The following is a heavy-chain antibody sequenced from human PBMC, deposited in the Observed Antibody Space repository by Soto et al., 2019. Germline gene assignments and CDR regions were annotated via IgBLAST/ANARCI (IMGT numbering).Heavy chain of an antibody. Sequence: SETRSLTCCVSGYPIHDGYYWGWVRQPEGRGVEWIENIYHSDTNYYNPSLRSRVTILIDTSKNQFSLELTSVTAADTALYYCASYGNNYYDGMDVWGQGTTVTVSS. D-gene: IGHD4-17*01. CDR3: ASYGNNYYDGMDV. CDR2: IYHSDTN. J-gene: IGHJ6*02. V-gene: IGHV4-38-2*01. CDR1: GYPIHDGYY.